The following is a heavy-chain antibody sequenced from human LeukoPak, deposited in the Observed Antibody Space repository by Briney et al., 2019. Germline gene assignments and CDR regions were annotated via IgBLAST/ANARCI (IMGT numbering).Heavy chain of an antibody. J-gene: IGHJ5*02. CDR3: ARGPRITMVRGVYCFDP. CDR1: GGSFSGYY. D-gene: IGHD3-10*01. V-gene: IGHV4-34*01. Sequence: PSETLSLTCAVYGGSFSGYYWSWLRQPPGKGLEGIGEMNHSGSTNYTPSLKSRVTISVATTKNQFSLKLSSVTAADTAVYYCARGPRITMVRGVYCFDPWGQGTLVTVSS. CDR2: MNHSGST.